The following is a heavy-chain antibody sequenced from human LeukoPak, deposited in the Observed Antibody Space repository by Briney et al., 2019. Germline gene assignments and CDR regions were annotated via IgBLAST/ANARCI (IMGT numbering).Heavy chain of an antibody. V-gene: IGHV1-24*01. CDR1: GYTLTELS. CDR2: FDTEDGET. D-gene: IGHD6-6*01. Sequence: ASVKVSCKVSGYTLTELSMHWVRQAPGKGLEWMGGFDTEDGETIYAQKFQGRVTMTEDTSTDTAYMELSSVRSEDTAVYYCAIGSVYSSSSGIDYWGQGTLVTVSS. CDR3: AIGSVYSSSSGIDY. J-gene: IGHJ4*02.